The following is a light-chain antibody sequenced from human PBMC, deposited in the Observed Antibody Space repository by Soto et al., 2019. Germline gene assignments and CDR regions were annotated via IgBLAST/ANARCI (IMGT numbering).Light chain of an antibody. CDR2: EGS. Sequence: QSALAQPASVSGSPGQSITTSCTGTSSDVGSYNLVSWYQHHPGKAPKLMIYEGSKRPSGVSNRFSGSKSGNTASLTISGLQAEDEADYYCCSYAGSSTYVFGTG. J-gene: IGLJ1*01. CDR1: SSDVGSYNL. V-gene: IGLV2-23*01. CDR3: CSYAGSSTYV.